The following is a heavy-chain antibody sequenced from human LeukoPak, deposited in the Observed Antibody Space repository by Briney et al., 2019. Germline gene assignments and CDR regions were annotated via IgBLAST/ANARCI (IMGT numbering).Heavy chain of an antibody. CDR3: AREGNYYDSSGSNYFDY. CDR2: INPNSGGT. V-gene: IGHV1-2*06. J-gene: IGHJ4*02. D-gene: IGHD3-22*01. CDR1: GYTSTSYG. Sequence: ASVKVSCKASGYTSTSYGISWVRQAPGQGLEWMGRINPNSGGTNYAQKFQGRVTMTRDTSISTAYMELSRLRSDDTAVYYCAREGNYYDSSGSNYFDYWGQGTLVTVSS.